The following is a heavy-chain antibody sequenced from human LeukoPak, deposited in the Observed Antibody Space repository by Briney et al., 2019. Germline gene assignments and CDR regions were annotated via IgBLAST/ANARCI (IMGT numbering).Heavy chain of an antibody. J-gene: IGHJ3*02. D-gene: IGHD3-9*01. CDR2: INPNSGGT. V-gene: IGHV1-2*02. CDR1: GYTFTSYG. Sequence: ASVKVSCKASGYTFTSYGISWLRQAPGQGLEWMGWINPNSGGTNYAQKFQGRVTMTRDTSISTAYMELSRLRSDDTAVYYCARDDNLVAAAFDIWGQGTMVTVSS. CDR3: ARDDNLVAAAFDI.